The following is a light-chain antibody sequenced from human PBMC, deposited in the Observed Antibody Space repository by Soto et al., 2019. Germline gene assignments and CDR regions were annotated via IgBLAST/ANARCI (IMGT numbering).Light chain of an antibody. CDR2: FAS. CDR3: LQDYNYPPT. Sequence: AIQMTQSPSSLSASVGDRVTITCRASQAIRNDLGWYQQKPWKAPKLLIDFASSLQSGVPSRFSGSGSGTDFTLTISSLQPEDFPTYYCLQDYNYPPTFGQGTKVEMK. J-gene: IGKJ1*01. CDR1: QAIRND. V-gene: IGKV1-6*02.